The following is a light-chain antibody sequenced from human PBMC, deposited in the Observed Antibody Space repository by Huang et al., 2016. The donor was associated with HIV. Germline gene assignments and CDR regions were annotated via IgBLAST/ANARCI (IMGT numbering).Light chain of an antibody. CDR2: GAF. CDR3: QQYNNWPPGT. J-gene: IGKJ1*01. Sequence: EIVMTQSPATLSVSPGEGATLSCRASQSVSSNLAWDQQKPGQAPRLLIYGAFTRATGIPARFSGSGSGTEFTLTISSLQSEDFAVYYCQQYNNWPPGTFGQGTKVEIK. CDR1: QSVSSN. V-gene: IGKV3-15*01.